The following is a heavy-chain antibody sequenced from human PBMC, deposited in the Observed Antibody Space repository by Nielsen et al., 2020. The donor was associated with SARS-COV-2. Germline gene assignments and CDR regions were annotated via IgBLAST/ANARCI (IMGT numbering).Heavy chain of an antibody. CDR3: ARVEGYDFWSGYYNGWFDP. J-gene: IGHJ5*02. Sequence: SETLSLTCAVSGGSISSSNWWSWVRPPPGKGLEWIGEIYHSGSTNYNPSLKSRVTISVDTSKNQFSLKLSSVTAADTAVYYCARVEGYDFWSGYYNGWFDPWGQGTLVTVSS. V-gene: IGHV4-4*02. D-gene: IGHD3-3*01. CDR1: GGSISSSNW. CDR2: IYHSGST.